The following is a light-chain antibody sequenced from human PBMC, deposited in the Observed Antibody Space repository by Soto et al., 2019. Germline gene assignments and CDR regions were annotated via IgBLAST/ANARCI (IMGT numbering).Light chain of an antibody. CDR3: MQGTHSWT. V-gene: IGKV2-30*01. CDR1: QSLVYSDGNTY. Sequence: DVVMTQSPLSLPVTLGQPASISCRSSQSLVYSDGNTYLNWFQQRPGQSPRRLIYKASNRDSGVPDRFSGSGSGTDFTLKISRVEAEDVGVYYCMQGTHSWTFGQGTKVEIK. J-gene: IGKJ1*01. CDR2: KAS.